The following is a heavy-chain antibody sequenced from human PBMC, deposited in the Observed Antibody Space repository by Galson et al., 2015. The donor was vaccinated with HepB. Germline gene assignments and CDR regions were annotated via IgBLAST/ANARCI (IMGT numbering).Heavy chain of an antibody. CDR1: GFTFTNYW. J-gene: IGHJ4*02. CDR2: ISTDGTTR. D-gene: IGHD3-10*01. CDR3: ARPGVGFDY. Sequence: SLRLSCAASGFTFTNYWMHWVRQAPGKGLVWISRISTDGTTRSYADSVKGRFTISRDNAKNTLYLQMNSLRAEDTAVYYCARPGVGFDYWGQGILVTVSS. V-gene: IGHV3-74*01.